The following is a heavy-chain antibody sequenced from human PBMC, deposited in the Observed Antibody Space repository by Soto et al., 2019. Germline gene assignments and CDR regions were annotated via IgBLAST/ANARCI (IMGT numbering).Heavy chain of an antibody. D-gene: IGHD1-26*01. CDR1: GYTFNSYG. V-gene: IGHV1-18*01. Sequence: QVQLVQSGAEVKKPGASVKVSCKAFGYTFNSYGISWVRQAPGQGLEWMGWISAYNGTTNYAQKLQGRVTMTTDTPTSTAYMELRSLRSDDTAVYYWARDRFDVGATNWFDPWGQGTLVTVSS. CDR2: ISAYNGTT. CDR3: ARDRFDVGATNWFDP. J-gene: IGHJ5*02.